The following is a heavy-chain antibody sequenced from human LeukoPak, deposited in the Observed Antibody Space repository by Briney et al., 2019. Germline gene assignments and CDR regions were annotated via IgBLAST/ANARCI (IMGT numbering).Heavy chain of an antibody. J-gene: IGHJ5*02. CDR1: GLSFSSYN. CDR3: AAASAFSSSWRT. D-gene: IGHD6-13*01. V-gene: IGHV3-48*01. CDR2: ITANNTTK. Sequence: GGSLRLSCTASGLSFSSYNMNWVRQAPGKWPEWVAYITANNTTKYYTDSVKGRFTISRDNAKKSLFLQMNSLRAEDTAVYYCAAASAFSSSWRTWGQGTVVTVSS.